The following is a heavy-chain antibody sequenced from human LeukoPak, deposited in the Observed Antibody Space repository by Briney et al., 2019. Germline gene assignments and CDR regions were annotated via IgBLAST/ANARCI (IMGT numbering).Heavy chain of an antibody. CDR2: IYPGDSGP. Sequence: GEPLKISCKVSGYSFTSYCIGWGRQMPGKGLEWMGIIYPGDSGPTYSPSFQGQVTISVDKSINPAYLQWSSLQASDTAMYYCGVSGDRVPLQDDVFDVWGQGTMVTVST. V-gene: IGHV5-51*01. D-gene: IGHD1-26*01. CDR1: GYSFTSYC. J-gene: IGHJ3*01. CDR3: GVSGDRVPLQDDVFDV.